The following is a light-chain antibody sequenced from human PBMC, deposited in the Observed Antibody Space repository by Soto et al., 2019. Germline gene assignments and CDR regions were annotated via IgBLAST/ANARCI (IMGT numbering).Light chain of an antibody. CDR2: GAS. J-gene: IGKJ5*01. Sequence: EIVLTQSPAALSVSPGGRATLSCRASQSISGTLAWYQQKPGQAPRLLIYGASTRATSFPARFSGSGSGTAFTLTISRLEPEDFAVCYCHQYGSSPHTFGQGTRLEIK. CDR3: HQYGSSPHT. V-gene: IGKV3-20*01. CDR1: QSISGT.